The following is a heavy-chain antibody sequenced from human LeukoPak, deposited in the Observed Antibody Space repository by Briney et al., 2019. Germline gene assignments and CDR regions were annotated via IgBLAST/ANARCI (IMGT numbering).Heavy chain of an antibody. V-gene: IGHV4-39*01. CDR2: IYYSGGT. J-gene: IGHJ4*02. D-gene: IGHD3-16*01. CDR3: ARHPGRGVFDY. CDR1: GGSISSSSYY. Sequence: SETLSLTCTVSGGSISSSSYYWGWIRQPPGKGLEWIGSIYYSGGTYYNPSLKSRVTISVDTSKNQFSLKLSSVTAADTAVYYCARHPGRGVFDYWGQGTLATVSS.